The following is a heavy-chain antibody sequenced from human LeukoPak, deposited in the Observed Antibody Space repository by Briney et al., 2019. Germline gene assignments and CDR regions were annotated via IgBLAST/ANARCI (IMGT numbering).Heavy chain of an antibody. CDR3: ARSLGYCSGGSCYPYYFDY. V-gene: IGHV4-59*08. CDR1: GGSISSYY. Sequence: PSETLSLTCTVSGGSISSYYWSWIRQPPGKGLEWIGYIYYSGSTNYNPSLKSRVTISVDTSKNQFSLKPSSVTAADTAVYYCARSLGYCSGGSCYPYYFDYWGQGTLVTVSS. J-gene: IGHJ4*02. CDR2: IYYSGST. D-gene: IGHD2-15*01.